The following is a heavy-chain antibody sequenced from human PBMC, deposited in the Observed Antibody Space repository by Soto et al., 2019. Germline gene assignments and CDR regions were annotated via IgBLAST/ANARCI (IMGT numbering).Heavy chain of an antibody. CDR1: GGTFSSYA. J-gene: IGHJ4*02. CDR3: ASATDYDILTGYVYYFDY. CDR2: IIPIFGTA. D-gene: IGHD3-9*01. V-gene: IGHV1-69*01. Sequence: QVQLVQSGAEVKKPGSSVKVSCKASGGTFSSYAISWVRQAPGQGLEWMGGIIPIFGTANYAQKFQGRVTITADESTSTAYMELSSLRSEDTAVYYCASATDYDILTGYVYYFDYWGQGTLVTVSS.